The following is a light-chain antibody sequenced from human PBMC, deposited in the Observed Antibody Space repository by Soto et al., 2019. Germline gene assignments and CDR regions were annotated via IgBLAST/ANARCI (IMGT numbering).Light chain of an antibody. CDR2: GAS. CDR1: QSVSSN. J-gene: IGKJ5*01. CDR3: QQCLSWPIT. Sequence: EKVMTHSPATLSVSPWEIVTLSCRASQSVSSNLAWYQQKAGQAPRLLIYGASTRATDVPARFSGSGSGTEFTLTISSLQSEDFAVYYCQQCLSWPITFGQGTRLEIK. V-gene: IGKV3-15*01.